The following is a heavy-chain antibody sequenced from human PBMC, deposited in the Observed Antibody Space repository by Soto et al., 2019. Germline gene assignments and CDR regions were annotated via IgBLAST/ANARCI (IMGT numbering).Heavy chain of an antibody. CDR1: GFIFSTYG. J-gene: IGHJ4*02. V-gene: IGHV3-30*18. CDR3: VKPSGWYPDY. D-gene: IGHD6-19*01. Sequence: QVNLVESGGGVVRPGRSLRLSCAASGFIFSTYGMHWVRQAPGKGLEWVAVISPDGINKYYPDSLRGRFTISRDNSKNTLYLQMSSLRGEDTAVYYCVKPSGWYPDYWGQGTHVTVSS. CDR2: ISPDGINK.